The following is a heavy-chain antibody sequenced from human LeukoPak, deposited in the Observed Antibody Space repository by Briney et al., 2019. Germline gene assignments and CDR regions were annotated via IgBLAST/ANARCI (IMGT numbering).Heavy chain of an antibody. CDR2: IYYSGST. D-gene: IGHD3-3*01. CDR3: ARDGRFLERWWFDP. Sequence: SETLSLTCTVSGGSISSYYWSWIRQPPGKGLEWIGYIYYSGSTNYNPSLKSRVTISVDTSKNQFSLKLSSVTAADTAVYYCARDGRFLERWWFDPWGQGTLVTVSS. V-gene: IGHV4-59*01. J-gene: IGHJ5*02. CDR1: GGSISSYY.